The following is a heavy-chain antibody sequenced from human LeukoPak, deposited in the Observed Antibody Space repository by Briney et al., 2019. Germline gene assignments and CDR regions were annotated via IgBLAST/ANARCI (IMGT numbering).Heavy chain of an antibody. CDR2: ISYTGTYI. V-gene: IGHV3-21*04. Sequence: KSGGSLRLSCAASGFSLSGYWMHWVRQAPGKGLEWVSSISYTGTYIYYADSVKGRFTISRDNAQNSLYLQMNSLRAEDTAIYYCVRDRGTYRPIDYWGQGTLVTVSS. CDR1: GFSLSGYW. CDR3: VRDRGTYRPIDY. D-gene: IGHD1-26*01. J-gene: IGHJ4*02.